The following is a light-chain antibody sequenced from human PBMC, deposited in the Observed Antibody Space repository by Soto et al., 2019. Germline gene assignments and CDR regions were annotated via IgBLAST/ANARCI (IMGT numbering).Light chain of an antibody. V-gene: IGLV7-43*01. Sequence: QTVVTQEPSLTVSPGGTVTLTCASSTGEVTSDYYPNWFQQKPGQGPRTLIYKITNKHSWTPARFSGSLLGGKAALTLSGAQPEDEAEYYCLLFYGGGRVFGGGTKLTVL. J-gene: IGLJ3*02. CDR3: LLFYGGGRV. CDR2: KIT. CDR1: TGEVTSDYY.